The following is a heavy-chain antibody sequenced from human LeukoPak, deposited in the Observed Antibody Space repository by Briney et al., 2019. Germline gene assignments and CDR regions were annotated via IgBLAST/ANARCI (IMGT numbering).Heavy chain of an antibody. CDR2: IYYSGST. J-gene: IGHJ4*02. CDR1: GGSISSGGYY. Sequence: SQTLSLTCTVSGGSISSGGYYWSWIRQHPGTGLEWIGYIYYSGSTYYNPSLKSRVTISVDTSKNQFSLKLSSVTAADTAVYYCARVVFGHTQYTDYWGQGTLVTVSS. CDR3: ARVVFGHTQYTDY. V-gene: IGHV4-31*03. D-gene: IGHD3-16*01.